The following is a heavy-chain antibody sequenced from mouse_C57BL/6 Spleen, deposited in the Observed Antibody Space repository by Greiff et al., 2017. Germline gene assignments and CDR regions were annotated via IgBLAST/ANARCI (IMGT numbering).Heavy chain of an antibody. Sequence: EVKLMESGEGLVKPGGSLKLSCAASGFTFSSYAMSWVRQTPEKRLEWVAYISSGGDYVYYADTVKGRFTISRGNARNTLYLQMSSLKSEDTAMYYCTRGYGSLDYWGQGTTLTVSS. CDR3: TRGYGSLDY. V-gene: IGHV5-9-1*02. J-gene: IGHJ2*01. CDR1: GFTFSSYA. CDR2: ISSGGDYV. D-gene: IGHD1-1*01.